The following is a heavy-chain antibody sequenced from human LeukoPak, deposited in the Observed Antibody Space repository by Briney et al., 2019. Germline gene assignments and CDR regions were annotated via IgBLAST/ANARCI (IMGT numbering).Heavy chain of an antibody. Sequence: PGGSLRLSCAASGFTFSAYDMSWVRQAPGKGLEWVSSISGGGNTYYADSVKGRFTLSRDNSKNTVYLQMNSLRGEDTAVYHCAKGTGTATTYYFDYWGQGTLVTVSS. CDR3: AKGTGTATTYYFDY. CDR2: ISGGGNT. J-gene: IGHJ4*02. V-gene: IGHV3-23*01. D-gene: IGHD4-17*01. CDR1: GFTFSAYD.